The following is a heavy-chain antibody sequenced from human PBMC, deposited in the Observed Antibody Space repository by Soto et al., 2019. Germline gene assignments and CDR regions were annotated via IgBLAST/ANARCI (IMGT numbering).Heavy chain of an antibody. CDR1: GIPFSDYY. CDR3: ARDHYGPGWFDP. J-gene: IGHJ5*02. Sequence: PGGALRLSCAASGIPFSDYYMSWIRQGPGKGLEWVSYISSSSSYTNYADSVKGRFTISRDNAKNSLYLQMNSLRAEDTAVYYCARDHYGPGWFDPWGQGTLVTVSS. D-gene: IGHD3-10*01. V-gene: IGHV3-11*05. CDR2: ISSSSSYT.